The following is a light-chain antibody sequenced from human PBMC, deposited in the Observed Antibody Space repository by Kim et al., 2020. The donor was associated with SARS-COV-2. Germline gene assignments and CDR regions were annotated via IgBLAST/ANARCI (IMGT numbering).Light chain of an antibody. Sequence: VALGQRVSITCQGDSLRSYYANWYQQKPGQAPILVIYGKNNRPSGIPDRFSGSSSGNTASLTITGTQAGDEADYYCNSRDSNDNVVFGGGTQLTVL. CDR1: SLRSYY. V-gene: IGLV3-19*01. CDR2: GKN. CDR3: NSRDSNDNVV. J-gene: IGLJ2*01.